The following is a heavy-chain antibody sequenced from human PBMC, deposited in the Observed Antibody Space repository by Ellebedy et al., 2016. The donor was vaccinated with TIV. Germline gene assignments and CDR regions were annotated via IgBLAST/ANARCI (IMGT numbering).Heavy chain of an antibody. D-gene: IGHD3-16*01. CDR3: ARAKSSRAYGPLAEY. Sequence: GESLKISCAASGFIVSDNYLSWVRQVPGKGLEYISVIYSNGDTYYAASVKGRFTISRDHSTNTLYLQMNTLRLGDTAVYYCARAKSSRAYGPLAEYWGLGTLVTVSS. J-gene: IGHJ4*02. V-gene: IGHV3-53*01. CDR1: GFIVSDNY. CDR2: IYSNGDT.